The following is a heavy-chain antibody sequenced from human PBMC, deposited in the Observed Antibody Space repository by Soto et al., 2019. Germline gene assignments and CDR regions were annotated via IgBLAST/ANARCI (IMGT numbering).Heavy chain of an antibody. CDR1: GFTFSSYS. J-gene: IGHJ6*02. CDR2: ISSSSSTI. V-gene: IGHV3-48*01. Sequence: GGSLRLSCAASGFTFSSYSMNWVRQAPGKGLEWVSYISSSSSTIYYADSVKGRFTISRDNAKNSLYLQMDSLRAEDTAVYYCARGIAAAVFFYYYGMDVWGQGTTVTVSS. D-gene: IGHD6-13*01. CDR3: ARGIAAAVFFYYYGMDV.